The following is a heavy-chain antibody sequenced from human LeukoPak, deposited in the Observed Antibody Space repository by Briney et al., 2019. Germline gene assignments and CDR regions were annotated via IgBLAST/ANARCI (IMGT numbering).Heavy chain of an antibody. D-gene: IGHD1-7*01. CDR1: GYSISSGYY. CDR2: IYHSGST. V-gene: IGHV4-38-2*01. J-gene: IGHJ5*02. CDR3: ARAVGSSESNYFDP. Sequence: SETLSLTCAASGYSISSGYYWGWIRQPPGKGLEWIGSIYHSGSTYYNPSLKSRVTISVDTSKNQFSLKLSSVTAADTAVYYCARAVGSSESNYFDPWGQGTLATVSS.